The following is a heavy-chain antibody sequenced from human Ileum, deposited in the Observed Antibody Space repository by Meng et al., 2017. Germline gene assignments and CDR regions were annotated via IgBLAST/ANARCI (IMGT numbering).Heavy chain of an antibody. Sequence: GESLKISCAASGFTFSVFWMHWVRQAPGKGLVWISHMNGGATTTVYADSVKGRFTISRDNAKNTLYLQMNGLRAEDTAVYYCARDRGLPDSFDLWGQGTMVTVSS. J-gene: IGHJ3*01. CDR1: GFTFSVFW. CDR3: ARDRGLPDSFDL. CDR2: MNGGATTT. V-gene: IGHV3-74*01. D-gene: IGHD5-24*01.